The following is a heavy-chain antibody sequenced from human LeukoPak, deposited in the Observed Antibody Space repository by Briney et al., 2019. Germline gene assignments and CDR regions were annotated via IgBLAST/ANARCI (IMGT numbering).Heavy chain of an antibody. CDR3: ARGPTISETGYFDY. CDR2: IYYSGTT. CDR1: GGSINSNSHH. Sequence: SETLSLTCSVSGGSINSNSHHWDWVRQAPGKGLEWIGNIYYSGTTSYNPSLKSRVTISVDTSKNQSSLRVTSLTAADTAVYYCARGPTISETGYFDYWGQGTLVTVSS. J-gene: IGHJ4*03. D-gene: IGHD1-1*01. V-gene: IGHV4-39*01.